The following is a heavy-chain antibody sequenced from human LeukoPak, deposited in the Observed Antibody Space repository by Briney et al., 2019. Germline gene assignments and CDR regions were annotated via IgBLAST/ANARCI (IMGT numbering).Heavy chain of an antibody. D-gene: IGHD2/OR15-2a*01. J-gene: IGHJ5*02. CDR1: GGSISSYY. V-gene: IGHV4-4*07. CDR3: ARDRRVLGGLYESWWFDP. CDR2: IYTSGNT. Sequence: SETLSLTCTVSGGSISSYYWSWIRQPAGKGLEWIGRIYTSGNTNYNPSLKSRVTMSVDTSKNHFSLKLTSVTAADTAVYYCARDRRVLGGLYESWWFDPWGQGTLVTVSS.